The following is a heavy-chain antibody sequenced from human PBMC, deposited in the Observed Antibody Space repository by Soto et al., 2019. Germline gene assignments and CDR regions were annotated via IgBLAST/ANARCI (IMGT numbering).Heavy chain of an antibody. CDR3: ARDSGELVPFDY. Sequence: XSVKVSCNASGYTFTCYYMHLVRQAPGQGLEWMGWINPNSGGTNYSQKFQGRVTMTRDTSISTAYMELSRLRSDDTAVYYCARDSGELVPFDYWGQGTLVTVYS. CDR1: GYTFTCYY. D-gene: IGHD6-6*01. CDR2: INPNSGGT. V-gene: IGHV1-2*02. J-gene: IGHJ4*02.